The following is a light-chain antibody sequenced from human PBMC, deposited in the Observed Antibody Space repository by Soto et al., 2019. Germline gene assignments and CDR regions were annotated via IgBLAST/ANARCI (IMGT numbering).Light chain of an antibody. CDR3: SSYAGSNNVV. CDR1: SSDVGGYNY. J-gene: IGLJ2*01. V-gene: IGLV2-8*01. Sequence: QSALTQPPSASGSPGQSVTISCTGTSSDVGGYNYVSWYQQHPGKAPKLMIYEVSKRPSGVPDRLSGSKSGNTASLTISGLQAEDEADYYCSSYAGSNNVVFGGGTKLTV. CDR2: EVS.